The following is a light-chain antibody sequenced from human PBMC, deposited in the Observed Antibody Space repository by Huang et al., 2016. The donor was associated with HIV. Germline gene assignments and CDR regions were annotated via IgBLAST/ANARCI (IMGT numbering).Light chain of an antibody. V-gene: IGKV4-1*01. CDR1: QSVYASSTSKDY. CDR2: WAS. CDR3: QQYYSLPQT. J-gene: IGKJ1*01. Sequence: DIIMSQSPESLTVSLGERATLNCRSSQSVYASSTSKDYMAWFQQKPGQPPKLLLFWASSREVGVPDRVSGSGSGTHFTLTIANLQPEDAAIYYCQQYYSLPQTFGQGT.